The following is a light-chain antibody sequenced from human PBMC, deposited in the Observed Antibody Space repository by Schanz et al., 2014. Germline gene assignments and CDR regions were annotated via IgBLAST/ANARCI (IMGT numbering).Light chain of an antibody. CDR2: EVS. CDR3: VMYVGSGMWM. CDR1: SSDVGGYAR. J-gene: IGLJ3*02. Sequence: QSALTQPPSASGSPGQSVTISCTGTSSDVGGYARVSWYQQLPGKAPKLIIYEVSERPSGVPDRFSGSILEKKAALTITGAQADDESNYYCVMYVGSGMWMFGGGTKLTVL. V-gene: IGLV2-8*01.